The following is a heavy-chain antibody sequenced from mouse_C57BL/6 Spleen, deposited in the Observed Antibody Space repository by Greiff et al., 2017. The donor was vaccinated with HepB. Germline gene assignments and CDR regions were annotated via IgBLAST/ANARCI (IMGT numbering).Heavy chain of an antibody. CDR2: INPNNGGT. J-gene: IGHJ3*01. Sequence: DVHLVESGPELVKPGASVKMSCKASGYTFTDYNMHWVKQSHGKSLEWIGYINPNNGGTSYNQKFKGKATLTVNKSSSTAYMELRSLTSEDSAVYYCAREDSSGYGAYWGQGTLVTVSA. V-gene: IGHV1-22*01. CDR3: AREDSSGYGAY. CDR1: GYTFTDYN. D-gene: IGHD3-2*02.